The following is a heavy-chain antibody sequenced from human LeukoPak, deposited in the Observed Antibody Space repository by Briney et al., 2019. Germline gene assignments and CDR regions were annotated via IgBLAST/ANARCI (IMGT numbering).Heavy chain of an antibody. D-gene: IGHD1/OR15-1a*01. CDR2: LSGSGGST. Sequence: GGSLRLSCAASGFNFNRYAMNWVRQAPGKGLEWVSGLSGSGGSTYYADSVNGRFTISRDNSKNTLYLQMNNLRVEDTAVYYCARRRITGTEFDYWGQGTLVTVSS. V-gene: IGHV3-23*01. CDR1: GFNFNRYA. J-gene: IGHJ4*02. CDR3: ARRRITGTEFDY.